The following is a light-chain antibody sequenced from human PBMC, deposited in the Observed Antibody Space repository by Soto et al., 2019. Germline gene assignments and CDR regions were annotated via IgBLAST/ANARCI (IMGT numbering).Light chain of an antibody. CDR1: QSISSW. CDR3: QQYNSYWT. CDR2: GAS. J-gene: IGKJ1*01. Sequence: DIQMTQAPSTLSASVGDRVTITCRASQSISSWLAWYQQKPGKAPKLLTYGASSLESGVPSRFSGSGSGTEFTLTISSLQPDDFATYYCQQYNSYWTSGQGTKVDIK. V-gene: IGKV1-5*01.